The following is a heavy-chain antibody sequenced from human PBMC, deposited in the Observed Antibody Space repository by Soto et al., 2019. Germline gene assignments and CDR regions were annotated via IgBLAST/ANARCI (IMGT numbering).Heavy chain of an antibody. Sequence: PSQTMSLTCTVSGGSVSSGCYYWSWLRQPPGKGLEWIVYIYYSRSTNYNPSLKSRVTITVDTSKNQFSLKLSSVTAADTAVYYCARDRNCSGVSCYSGGYWFDPWGQGTLVTVSS. CDR1: GGSVSSGCYY. J-gene: IGHJ5*02. CDR3: ARDRNCSGVSCYSGGYWFDP. CDR2: IYYSRST. V-gene: IGHV4-61*01. D-gene: IGHD2-15*01.